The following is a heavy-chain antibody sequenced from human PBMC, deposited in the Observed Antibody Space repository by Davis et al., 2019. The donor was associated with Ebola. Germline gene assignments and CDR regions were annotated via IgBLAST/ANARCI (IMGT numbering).Heavy chain of an antibody. CDR2: IKQRGSEK. V-gene: IGHV3-7*01. CDR1: GFTFSDYW. CDR3: AKSGWGAYGYGAKSD. Sequence: PGGSLRLSCVASGFTFSDYWMSWVRQAPGKGLEWVANIKQRGSEKYYADSVKGRFTISRDNAKTSLYLQMNSLRVEDTAVYSCAKSGWGAYGYGAKSDWGQGTLVTVSS. D-gene: IGHD5-12*01. J-gene: IGHJ4*02.